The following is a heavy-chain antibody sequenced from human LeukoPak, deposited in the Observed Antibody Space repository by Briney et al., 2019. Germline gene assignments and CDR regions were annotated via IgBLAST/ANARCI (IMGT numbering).Heavy chain of an antibody. CDR1: GFTFSGSA. CDR2: IRSKANSYAT. D-gene: IGHD2-15*01. CDR3: TRRFCSGGSCYFDY. V-gene: IGHV3-73*01. J-gene: IGHJ4*02. Sequence: GGSLRLSCAASGFTFSGSAMHWVRQASGKGLEWVGRIRSKANSYATAYAASVKGRFTISRDDSKNTAYLQMNSLKTEDMAVYYCTRRFCSGGSCYFDYWGQGTLVTVSS.